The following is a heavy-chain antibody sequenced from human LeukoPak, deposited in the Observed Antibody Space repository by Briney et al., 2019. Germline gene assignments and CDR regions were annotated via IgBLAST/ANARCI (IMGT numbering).Heavy chain of an antibody. D-gene: IGHD5-18*01. CDR3: ARALGYSYGYAVDY. CDR2: ISSSSGTI. J-gene: IGHJ4*02. CDR1: GFIFSNYN. Sequence: GGSLRLSCAASGFIFSNYNMNWVRQTPGKGLEWLSYISSSSGTIYYTDSVKGRFTISGDNAKNSLYLQMNSLRAEDTAVYYCARALGYSYGYAVDYWGQGTLVTVSS. V-gene: IGHV3-48*01.